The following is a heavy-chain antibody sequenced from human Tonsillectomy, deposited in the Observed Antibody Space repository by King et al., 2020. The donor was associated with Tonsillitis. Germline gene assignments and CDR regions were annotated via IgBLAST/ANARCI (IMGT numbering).Heavy chain of an antibody. CDR3: ARESLASEDSSSWYEPFDY. J-gene: IGHJ4*02. V-gene: IGHV3-30*04. CDR2: ISYDGSNK. Sequence: VQLVESGGGVVQPGRFLRLSCAASGFTFSSYPMHWVRQAPGKGLEWVAVISYDGSNKYYADSVKGRFTISRDNSKNTLFLQMSRLRAEDTAVYYCARESLASEDSSSWYEPFDYLGQGTLVTVSS. D-gene: IGHD6-13*01. CDR1: GFTFSSYP.